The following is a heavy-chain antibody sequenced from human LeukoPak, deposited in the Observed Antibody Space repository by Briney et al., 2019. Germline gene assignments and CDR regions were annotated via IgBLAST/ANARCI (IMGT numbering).Heavy chain of an antibody. J-gene: IGHJ4*02. Sequence: ASVKVSCKASGYTFTGYYMHWVRQAPGQGLEWMGWINPNSGGTNYAQKFQGRVTMTRDTSISTAYMELSRLRSDDTAVYYCARSQPHYYDSSGFPPLIDYWGQGTLVTVSS. D-gene: IGHD3-22*01. V-gene: IGHV1-2*02. CDR2: INPNSGGT. CDR3: ARSQPHYYDSSGFPPLIDY. CDR1: GYTFTGYY.